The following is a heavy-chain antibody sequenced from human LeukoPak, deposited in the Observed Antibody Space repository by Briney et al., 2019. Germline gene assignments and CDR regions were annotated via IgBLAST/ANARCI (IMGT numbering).Heavy chain of an antibody. CDR3: ARGSVGYCSSTSCYNPYYFDY. CDR2: INHSGST. CDR1: GGSFSGYY. D-gene: IGHD2-2*02. Sequence: PSETLSLTCAVYGGSFSGYYWSWLRQPPGKGLEWIGEINHSGSTNYNPSLKSRVTISVDTSKNQFSLKLSSVTAADTAVYYCARGSVGYCSSTSCYNPYYFDYWGQGTLVTVSS. V-gene: IGHV4-34*01. J-gene: IGHJ4*02.